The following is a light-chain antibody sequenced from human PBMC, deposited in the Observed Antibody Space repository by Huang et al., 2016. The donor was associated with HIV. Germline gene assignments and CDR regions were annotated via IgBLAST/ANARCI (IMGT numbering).Light chain of an antibody. V-gene: IGKV1-39*01. CDR3: QQSYTTPRT. J-gene: IGKJ1*01. CDR2: AAS. Sequence: DIQMTQSPSSLSASVGDRVTITCRASQRINNYLNWYQQKPGKAPKLLVYAASTLHSGVPSRFSGSASGTDFTLTISSLQREDFATYYCQQSYTTPRTFGQGTKVDIK. CDR1: QRINNY.